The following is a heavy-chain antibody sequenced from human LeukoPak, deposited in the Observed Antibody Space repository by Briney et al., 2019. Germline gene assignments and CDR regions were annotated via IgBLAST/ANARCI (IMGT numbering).Heavy chain of an antibody. CDR2: ISYEGRSE. J-gene: IGHJ4*02. Sequence: GGSLRLSCAASGFIFKNYGMHWVRQAPGKGLEWVAVISYEGRSEYYADSVKGRFTISRDNSRNTLFLQMNSLRAEDTALYCVKERDYFISTNYDYWGQGTLVTVSS. V-gene: IGHV3-30*03. CDR3: KERDYFISTNYDY. CDR1: GFIFKNYG. D-gene: IGHD3-9*01.